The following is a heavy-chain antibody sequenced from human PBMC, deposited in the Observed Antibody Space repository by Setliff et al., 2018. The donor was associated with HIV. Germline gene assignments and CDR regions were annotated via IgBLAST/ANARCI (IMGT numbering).Heavy chain of an antibody. V-gene: IGHV4-34*01. Sequence: TLSLTCAVYGGSFSGYYWSWIRQPPGKGLEWIGEINHSGSTNYNPSLKSRVTISVDTSKNQFSLKLSFVTAADTAVYYCARGWFGGYYFDYWGQGTLVTVSS. CDR1: GGSFSGYY. D-gene: IGHD3-10*01. CDR3: ARGWFGGYYFDY. J-gene: IGHJ4*02. CDR2: INHSGST.